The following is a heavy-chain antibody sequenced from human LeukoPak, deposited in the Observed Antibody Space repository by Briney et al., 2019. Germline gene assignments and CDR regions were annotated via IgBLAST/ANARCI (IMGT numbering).Heavy chain of an antibody. CDR3: ARDYYDSSGYYYQYDAFDI. Sequence: SETLSLTCTVSGGSISSSSYYWGWIRQPAGKGLEWIGRIYTSGSTNYNPSLKSRVTMSVDTSKNQFSLKLSSVTAADTAVYYCARDYYDSSGYYYQYDAFDIWGQGTMVTVSS. J-gene: IGHJ3*02. D-gene: IGHD3-22*01. CDR2: IYTSGST. V-gene: IGHV4-61*02. CDR1: GGSISSSSYY.